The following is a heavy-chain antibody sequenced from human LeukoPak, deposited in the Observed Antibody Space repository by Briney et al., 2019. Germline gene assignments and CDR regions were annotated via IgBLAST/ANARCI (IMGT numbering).Heavy chain of an antibody. CDR3: ARNNIVGATFRP. D-gene: IGHD1-26*01. CDR1: GYTFTRYD. J-gene: IGHJ5*02. CDR2: MNPNSRNT. V-gene: IGHV1-8*01. Sequence: ASGTVSGKASGYTFTRYDINCVRQATGQGLEGMGWMNPNSRNTGYAQKFQGRVTMTRNNSISTAYMVLSSLRYEDRAVYYCARNNIVGATFRPWGQGTLVTVSS.